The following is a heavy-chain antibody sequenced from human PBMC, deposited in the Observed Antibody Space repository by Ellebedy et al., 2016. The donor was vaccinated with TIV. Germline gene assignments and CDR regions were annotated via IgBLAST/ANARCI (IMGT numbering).Heavy chain of an antibody. Sequence: GESLKISCEASGYTFTSDWITWVRQVPGKGLEWVGRIDPSDSYTNYSPSFQGRVPISVDRSITTAYLQWSSLKASDSAIYYCTRGSSWYKAWGQGTLVTVSS. CDR2: IDPSDSYT. D-gene: IGHD6-13*01. CDR3: TRGSSWYKA. J-gene: IGHJ4*02. V-gene: IGHV5-10-1*01. CDR1: GYTFTSDW.